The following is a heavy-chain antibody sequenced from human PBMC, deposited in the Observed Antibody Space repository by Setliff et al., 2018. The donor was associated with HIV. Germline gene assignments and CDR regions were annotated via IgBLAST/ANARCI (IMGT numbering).Heavy chain of an antibody. D-gene: IGHD3-22*01. V-gene: IGHV3-74*03. CDR3: VKPYTGYYYDGSVYDDF. Sequence: GGSLRLSCAASGFTFSPYWMHWVRQAPGKGLVWVSRINSDGTSTTYADSVKGRFTISRDNAKNTLYLQMSSLRPDDTAIYYCVKPYTGYYYDGSVYDDFWGQGTLVTVSS. J-gene: IGHJ4*02. CDR1: GFTFSPYW. CDR2: INSDGTST.